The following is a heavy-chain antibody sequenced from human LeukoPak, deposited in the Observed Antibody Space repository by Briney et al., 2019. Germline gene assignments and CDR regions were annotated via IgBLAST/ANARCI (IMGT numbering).Heavy chain of an antibody. CDR1: GYTFTSYY. D-gene: IGHD4-17*01. CDR3: ARGGELAYGDPPVLFDY. V-gene: IGHV1-46*01. Sequence: GASVKVSCKASGYTFTSYYMHWVRQAPGQGLEWMGIINPSGGSTSYAQKFQGRVTMTRDTSTSTVYMELSSLRSEDTAVYYCARGGELAYGDPPVLFDYWGQGTLVTVSS. CDR2: INPSGGST. J-gene: IGHJ4*02.